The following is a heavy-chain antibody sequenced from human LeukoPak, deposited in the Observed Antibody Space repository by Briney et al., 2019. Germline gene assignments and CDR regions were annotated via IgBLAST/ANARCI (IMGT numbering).Heavy chain of an antibody. CDR2: IYGNGGGT. V-gene: IGHV3-64*02. CDR3: AGDSITSGWSDFDY. J-gene: IGHJ4*02. Sequence: GGSLRLSCAASGFTFSSYAMHWVRQAPGKGLEYVSGIYGNGGGTYYGDSVKGRFTISRDNSKNTLYLQMGSLRAEDMAVYFCAGDSITSGWSDFDYWGQGTLVTVSS. D-gene: IGHD6-19*01. CDR1: GFTFSSYA.